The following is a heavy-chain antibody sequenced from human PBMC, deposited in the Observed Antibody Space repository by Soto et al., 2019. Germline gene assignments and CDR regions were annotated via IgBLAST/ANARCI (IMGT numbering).Heavy chain of an antibody. V-gene: IGHV1-18*01. D-gene: IGHD3-3*01. CDR3: ARDDFWSGYYIDPSPYFDY. CDR1: GYTFTSYG. Sequence: ASVKVSCKASGYTFTSYGISWVRQAPGQGLEWMGWISAYNGNTNYAQKLQGRVTMTTDTSTSTAYMELRSLRSDDTAVYYCARDDFWSGYYIDPSPYFDYWGQGTLVTVSS. CDR2: ISAYNGNT. J-gene: IGHJ4*02.